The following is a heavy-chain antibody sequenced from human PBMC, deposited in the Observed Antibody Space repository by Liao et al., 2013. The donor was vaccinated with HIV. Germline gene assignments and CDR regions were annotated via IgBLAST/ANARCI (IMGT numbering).Heavy chain of an antibody. CDR2: IYYIGST. CDR3: ARELWSGFPRLDS. Sequence: QVQLQESGPGLVKPSETLSLTCTVSGGSISSYYWSWIRQPPGKGLEWIGYIYYIGSTNYNPSLKSRVTISLDTSKNQFSLKLSSVTAADTAVYYCARELWSGFPRLDSWGQGTLVTVSS. J-gene: IGHJ4*02. CDR1: GGSISSYY. D-gene: IGHD3-3*01. V-gene: IGHV4-59*01.